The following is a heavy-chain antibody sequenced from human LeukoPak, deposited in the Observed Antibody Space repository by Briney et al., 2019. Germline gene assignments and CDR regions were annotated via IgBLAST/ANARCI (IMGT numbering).Heavy chain of an antibody. V-gene: IGHV3-33*01. CDR3: ASVWSISLIDY. CDR2: TWYDGGNK. CDR1: GFTFSSYG. J-gene: IGHJ4*02. Sequence: GGSLRLSCAASGFTFSSYGMHWVRQAPGKGLEWVAVTWYDGGNKFYADSVKGRFTVSRDNSRNTLYLQLNSLRVEDTATYYCASVWSISLIDYWGEATLVTVSS. D-gene: IGHD3-3*01.